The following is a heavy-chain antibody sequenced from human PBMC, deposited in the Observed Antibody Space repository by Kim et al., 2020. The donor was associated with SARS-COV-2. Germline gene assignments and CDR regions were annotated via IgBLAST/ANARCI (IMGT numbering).Heavy chain of an antibody. CDR2: IIPIFGTA. J-gene: IGHJ3*02. V-gene: IGHV1-69*13. Sequence: SVKVSCKASGGTFSSYAISWVRQAPGQGLEWMGGIIPIFGTANYAQKFQGRVTITADESTSTAYMELSSLRSEDTAVYYCARGLDGYNLPNDAFDIWGQGTMVTVSS. D-gene: IGHD5-12*01. CDR3: ARGLDGYNLPNDAFDI. CDR1: GGTFSSYA.